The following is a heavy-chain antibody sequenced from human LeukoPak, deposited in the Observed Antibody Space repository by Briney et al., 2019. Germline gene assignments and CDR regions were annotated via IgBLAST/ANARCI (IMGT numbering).Heavy chain of an antibody. J-gene: IGHJ4*02. CDR3: ARAIESYYYDSSGYYSGYYFDY. V-gene: IGHV4-34*01. CDR2: INHSGST. CDR1: GVSFSGYY. Sequence: SETLSLTCAVYGVSFSGYYWSWIRQPPGKGLEWIGEINHSGSTNYNPSLKSRVTISVDTSKNQFSLKLSSVTAADTAVYYCARAIESYYYDSSGYYSGYYFDYWGQGTLVTVSS. D-gene: IGHD3-22*01.